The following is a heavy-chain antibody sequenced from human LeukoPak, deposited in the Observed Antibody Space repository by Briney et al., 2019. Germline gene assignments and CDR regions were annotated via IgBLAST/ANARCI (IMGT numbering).Heavy chain of an antibody. J-gene: IGHJ4*02. V-gene: IGHV3-74*01. CDR2: INRDGSST. CDR1: GFTFSNYW. CDR3: ATPGSTAARRDY. D-gene: IGHD6-6*01. Sequence: PGGSLRLSCAASGFTFSNYWMHWVRQAPGKGLVWVSRINRDGSSTNYADSVKGRFTISRDNAKNTLYLQMNSLRVEDTAVYYCATPGSTAARRDYRGQGTLVTVSS.